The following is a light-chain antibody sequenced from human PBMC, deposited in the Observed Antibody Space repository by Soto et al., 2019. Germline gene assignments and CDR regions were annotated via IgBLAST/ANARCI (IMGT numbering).Light chain of an antibody. CDR1: LSVSNNY. CDR3: QQSRRSALS. V-gene: IGKV3-20*01. J-gene: IGKJ4*01. Sequence: LRRSANALCLCPGARATLSCRASLSVSNNYLAWYQQKPGQAPRLVIYGASNRATGIPDRFSGSGSGTEFNLTLSCLQPDDFALSYCQQSRRSALSFAGGTKVDIK. CDR2: GAS.